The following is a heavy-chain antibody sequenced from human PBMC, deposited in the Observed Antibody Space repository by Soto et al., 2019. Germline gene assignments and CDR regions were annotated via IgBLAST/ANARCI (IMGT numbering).Heavy chain of an antibody. CDR3: ARGRYGDY. Sequence: QVHLEQSGAEVKKPGASVKVSSQASGYAFTTYGITWVRQAPRQGLEWMGWISAHNGNTNYAQKLQGRVTVTRDTSTSTAYMELRSLRSDDTAVYYCARGRYGDYWGQGALVTVSS. V-gene: IGHV1-18*01. J-gene: IGHJ4*02. D-gene: IGHD1-1*01. CDR2: ISAHNGNT. CDR1: GYAFTTYG.